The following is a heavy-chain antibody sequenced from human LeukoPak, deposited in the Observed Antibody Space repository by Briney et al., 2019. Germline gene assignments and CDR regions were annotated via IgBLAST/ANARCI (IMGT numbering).Heavy chain of an antibody. J-gene: IGHJ6*02. CDR1: GFTFSNSW. Sequence: GGSLRLSCAASGFTFSNSWMTWVRQVPGRGPEWVANVNRDGSETYYLDSVKGRFTISKDNAKNSLYLQMNSLRAEDTALYHCARNNGMDVWGQGTTVIVSS. V-gene: IGHV3-7*03. CDR3: ARNNGMDV. CDR2: VNRDGSET.